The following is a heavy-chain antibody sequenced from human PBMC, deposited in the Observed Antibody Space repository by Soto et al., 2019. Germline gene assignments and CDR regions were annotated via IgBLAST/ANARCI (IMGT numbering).Heavy chain of an antibody. CDR2: INHSGST. CDR1: GGSFSGYY. V-gene: IGHV4-34*01. J-gene: IGHJ4*02. CDR3: ARGVATIQNFDY. D-gene: IGHD5-12*01. Sequence: SETLSLTCAVYGGSFSGYYWSWIRQPPGKGLEWIGEINHSGSTNYNPSLKSRVTISVDTSKNQFSLKLSSVTAADTAVYYCARGVATIQNFDYWGQGTLVTVSS.